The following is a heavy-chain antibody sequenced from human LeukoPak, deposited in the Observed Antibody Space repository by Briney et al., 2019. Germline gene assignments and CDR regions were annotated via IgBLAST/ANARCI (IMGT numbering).Heavy chain of an antibody. Sequence: SETLSLTCTVSGDSISSGNYYWSWIRQPPGKGLEWIGYIFYSGSTYYNPSLKSRVTISVDTSKNQFSLKLSSVTAADTAVYYCAADVIAPKEYFDYGAQEPLVTVSS. D-gene: IGHD2-15*01. CDR2: IFYSGST. CDR1: GDSISSGNYY. CDR3: AADVIAPKEYFDY. J-gene: IGHJ4*02. V-gene: IGHV4-30-4*01.